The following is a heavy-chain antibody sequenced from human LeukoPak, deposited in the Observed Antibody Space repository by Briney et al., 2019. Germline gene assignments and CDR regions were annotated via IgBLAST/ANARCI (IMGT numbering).Heavy chain of an antibody. Sequence: GGSLILSCAASGFTFSTYSMNWVRQAPGKGLEWLSYITSTSGTIYYADSVKGRFTISRDNAKNSLYLQMNSLRDEDTAVYYCARVRGGNYQPLNFDYWGQGTLVTVSS. CDR3: ARVRGGNYQPLNFDY. D-gene: IGHD4/OR15-4a*01. V-gene: IGHV3-48*02. J-gene: IGHJ4*02. CDR2: ITSTSGTI. CDR1: GFTFSTYS.